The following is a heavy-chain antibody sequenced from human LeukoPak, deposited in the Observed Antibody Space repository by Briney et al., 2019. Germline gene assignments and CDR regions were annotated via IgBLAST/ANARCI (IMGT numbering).Heavy chain of an antibody. CDR3: AGRSGSWLSAFDI. CDR2: VYYNGDT. V-gene: IGHV4-39*01. CDR1: GDSISSSSFY. Sequence: SETLSLTCTVSGDSISSSSFYWGWIRQPPGKGLEWIGSVYYNGDTYYNPSLKRRVTISIDTSKNQFSLKVTSVTAADTAVYYCAGRSGSWLSAFDIWGQGTVVTVSS. J-gene: IGHJ3*02. D-gene: IGHD3-10*01.